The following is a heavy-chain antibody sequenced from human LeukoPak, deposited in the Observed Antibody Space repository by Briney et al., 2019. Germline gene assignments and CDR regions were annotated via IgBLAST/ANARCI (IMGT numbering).Heavy chain of an antibody. CDR1: GGSVSSGSYY. V-gene: IGHV4-61*01. D-gene: IGHD3-9*01. Sequence: PSETLSLTCTVSGGSVSSGSYYWSWIRQPPGKGLEWIGYIYYSGSTNYNPSLKSRVTISVDTSKNQFSLKLSSVTAADTAVYYCARLRYDILNFDYWGQGTLVTVS. J-gene: IGHJ4*02. CDR2: IYYSGST. CDR3: ARLRYDILNFDY.